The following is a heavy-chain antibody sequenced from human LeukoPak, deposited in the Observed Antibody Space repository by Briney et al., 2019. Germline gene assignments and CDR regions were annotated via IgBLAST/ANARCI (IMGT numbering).Heavy chain of an antibody. Sequence: GASVKVSCKASGYTFTGYYMHWVRQAPGQGLEWMGWINPNSGGTNYAQKFQGRVTMTRDTSISTAYMELSRLRSDDTAVYYCARGYYDILTGYSAFDYWGQGTLVTVSS. CDR1: GYTFTGYY. D-gene: IGHD3-9*01. CDR2: INPNSGGT. V-gene: IGHV1-2*02. J-gene: IGHJ4*02. CDR3: ARGYYDILTGYSAFDY.